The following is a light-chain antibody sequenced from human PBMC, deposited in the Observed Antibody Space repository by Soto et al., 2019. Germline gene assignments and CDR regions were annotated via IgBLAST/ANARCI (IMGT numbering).Light chain of an antibody. Sequence: EIVMTQSPATLSVSPGERATLSCRASQSVSNNYLAWYQQKPGQAPRLLIYGASNRATGIPDRFSGSASGTDFTLTISSLEPEDFAVYYCQQYGSSGTCGQGTKVDIK. CDR3: QQYGSSGT. J-gene: IGKJ1*01. CDR1: QSVSNNY. CDR2: GAS. V-gene: IGKV3-20*01.